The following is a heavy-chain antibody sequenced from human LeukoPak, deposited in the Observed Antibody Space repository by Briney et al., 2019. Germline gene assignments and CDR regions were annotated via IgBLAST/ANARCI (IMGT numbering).Heavy chain of an antibody. Sequence: ASVKVSCKASGYTFTSYGISWVRQAPGQGLEWMGWISAYNGNTNYAQKLQGRVTMTTDTSTSTAYMELRSLRSDDTAVYYCARVITGITHVYYYYYYMDVWGKGTTVTVSS. D-gene: IGHD1-20*01. J-gene: IGHJ6*03. V-gene: IGHV1-18*01. CDR3: ARVITGITHVYYYYYYMDV. CDR1: GYTFTSYG. CDR2: ISAYNGNT.